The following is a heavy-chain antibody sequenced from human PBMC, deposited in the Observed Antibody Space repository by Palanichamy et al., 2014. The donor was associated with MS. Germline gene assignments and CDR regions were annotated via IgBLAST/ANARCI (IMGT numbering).Heavy chain of an antibody. V-gene: IGHV1-18*01. J-gene: IGHJ3*02. CDR2: ISAYNGNT. CDR1: GYTFTSYG. D-gene: IGHD3-10*01. CDR3: ASSWFGELLGAFDI. Sequence: QVQLVQSGAGVKKPGASVKVSCKASGYTFTSYGISWVRQAPGQGLEWMGWISAYNGNTNYAQKLQGRVAMTTDTSTSTAYMELRSLRSDDTAVYYCASSWFGELLGAFDIWGQGTMVTVSS.